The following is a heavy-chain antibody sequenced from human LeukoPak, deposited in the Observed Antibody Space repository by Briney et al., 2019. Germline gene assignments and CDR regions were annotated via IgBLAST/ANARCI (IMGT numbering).Heavy chain of an antibody. CDR3: AKDILWFGEFKHAFDI. CDR2: ISYDGSDK. J-gene: IGHJ3*02. CDR1: GFTFSSYG. Sequence: PGGSLRLSCTASGFTFSSYGMHWVRQAPGKGLEWVAVISYDGSDKYYSDSVKGRFTISRDNSKNTLFLQMNSLRAEDTAVYYCAKDILWFGEFKHAFDIWGQGTMVTVSS. V-gene: IGHV3-30*18. D-gene: IGHD3-10*01.